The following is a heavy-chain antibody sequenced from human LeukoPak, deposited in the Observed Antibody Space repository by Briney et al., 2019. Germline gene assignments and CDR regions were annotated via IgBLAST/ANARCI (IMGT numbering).Heavy chain of an antibody. Sequence: PAGSLTLSCAASGFTFSSYAMSWVRQAPGKGLEWVSTINGGGAYTYYADSVKGRFTISRDNSKNTLYLQMTSLTAEDTAIYYCANSIAAARGYYFDYWGQGDPGSASS. CDR1: GFTFSSYA. J-gene: IGHJ4*02. CDR2: INGGGAYT. D-gene: IGHD6-13*01. V-gene: IGHV3-23*01. CDR3: ANSIAAARGYYFDY.